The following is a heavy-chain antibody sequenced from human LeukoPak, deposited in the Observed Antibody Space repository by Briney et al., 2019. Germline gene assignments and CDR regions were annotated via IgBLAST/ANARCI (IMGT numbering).Heavy chain of an antibody. V-gene: IGHV4-39*07. D-gene: IGHD6-13*01. J-gene: IGHJ5*02. Sequence: LETLSLTCTVSGGSISSSSYYWSWIRQPPGKGLEWIGEINHSGSTNYNPSLKSRVTISVDTSKNQFSLKLSSVTAADTAVYYCARISAGYSSSRTVFNWFDPWGQGTLVTVSS. CDR1: GGSISSSSYY. CDR2: INHSGST. CDR3: ARISAGYSSSRTVFNWFDP.